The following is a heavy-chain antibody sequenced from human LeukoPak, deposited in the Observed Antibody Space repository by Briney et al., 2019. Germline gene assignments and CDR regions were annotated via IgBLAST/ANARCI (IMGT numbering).Heavy chain of an antibody. V-gene: IGHV4-39*07. Sequence: PSETLSLTCTVSGGSISSDSYFWGWIRQPPGKGLEWIGTIYYTETTYYNPSLKSRVTISIDTSKNQFSLKLSSVTAADTAVYYCAKDARIGFGELSPHFDYWGQGTLVTVSS. CDR1: GGSISSDSYF. D-gene: IGHD3-10*01. CDR2: IYYTETT. CDR3: AKDARIGFGELSPHFDY. J-gene: IGHJ4*02.